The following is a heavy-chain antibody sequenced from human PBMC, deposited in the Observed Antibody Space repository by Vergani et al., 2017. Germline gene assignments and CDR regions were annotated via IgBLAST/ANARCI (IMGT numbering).Heavy chain of an antibody. CDR3: ARELGQWENSGSYY. J-gene: IGHJ4*02. D-gene: IGHD1-26*01. CDR1: GFTFSSYA. Sequence: EVQLLESGGGLVQPGGSLRLSCAASGFTFSSYAMSWVRQAPGKGLEWVSYISSSGSTIYYADSVKGRFTISRDNAKNSLYLQMNSLRAEDTAVYYCARELGQWENSGSYYWGQGTLVTVSS. CDR2: ISSSGSTI. V-gene: IGHV3-48*04.